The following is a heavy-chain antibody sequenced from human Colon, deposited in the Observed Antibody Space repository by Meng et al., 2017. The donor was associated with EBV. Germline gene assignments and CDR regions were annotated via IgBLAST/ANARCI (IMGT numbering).Heavy chain of an antibody. CDR2: IYHSGST. D-gene: IGHD7-27*01. CDR3: ARDTSTWGNKGLDH. J-gene: IGHJ4*02. Sequence: LQLPGFAYGLVTTSTTRSLPCLASGDSGANGGYSWSWIRLPPRKGLEWIGYIYHSGSTKYNPSLKSRVTISVDTSKNQFSLKLSSVTAADTAVYYCARDTSTWGNKGLDHWGQGILVTVSS. CDR1: GDSGANGGYS. V-gene: IGHV4-30-2*01.